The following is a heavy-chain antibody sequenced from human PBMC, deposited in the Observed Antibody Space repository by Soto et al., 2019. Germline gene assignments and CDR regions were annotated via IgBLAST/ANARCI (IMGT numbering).Heavy chain of an antibody. J-gene: IGHJ4*02. D-gene: IGHD3-16*02. CDR1: GFTYSNYA. CDR2: ITSSGASA. Sequence: EVQVLESGGGLVQPGGSLRLSCAASGFTYSNYAMGWFRQSPGKGLEWVSIITSSGASAFYADSGKGRFTISRYNSKNWLYLPMGSLRSEDTAVYYCAEGRYTMTGYLDYWGGGTRVIVS. V-gene: IGHV3-23*01. CDR3: AEGRYTMTGYLDY.